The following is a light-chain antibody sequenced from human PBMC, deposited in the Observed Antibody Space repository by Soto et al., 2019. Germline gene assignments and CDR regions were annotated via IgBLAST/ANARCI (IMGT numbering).Light chain of an antibody. J-gene: IGLJ3*02. CDR1: SGYSNYK. Sequence: QSVLTQPPSASASLGASVTLTRTLSSGYSNYKVDWYQQRPGKGPRFVMRVGTGGIVGSKGDGIPDRFSVLGSGLNRYLTIKNIQEEDESDYHCGADHGSGSNFVWVFGGGTKLTVL. CDR3: GADHGSGSNFVWV. V-gene: IGLV9-49*01. CDR2: VGTGGIVG.